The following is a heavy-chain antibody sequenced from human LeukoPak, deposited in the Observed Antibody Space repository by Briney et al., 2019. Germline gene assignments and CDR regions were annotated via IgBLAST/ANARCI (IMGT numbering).Heavy chain of an antibody. CDR1: GDSIRGGDYY. D-gene: IGHD4-11*01. CDR3: ARLPINSNVLGY. V-gene: IGHV4-31*03. Sequence: SETLSLTCTVSGDSIRGGDYYWTWIRQHPGKGLEWIGYINYSGRTYYNPSLESRITISVDTSKNQFSLKVSSVTAADTAVYYCARLPINSNVLGYWGQGTLVTVSS. J-gene: IGHJ4*02. CDR2: INYSGRT.